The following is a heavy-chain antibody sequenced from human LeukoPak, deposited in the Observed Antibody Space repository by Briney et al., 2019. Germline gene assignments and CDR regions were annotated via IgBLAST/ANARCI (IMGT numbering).Heavy chain of an antibody. CDR1: GFTFNNYA. V-gene: IGHV3-30*04. Sequence: GGSLRLSCAASGFTFNNYALHWVRQAPGQGLEWLAVISYDGSNQYYADSVRGRFTISRDNSKNTLSVQMNSLRAEDTAVYFCARDASGSASYYYYGMDVWGRGTTVTVSS. J-gene: IGHJ6*02. CDR2: ISYDGSNQ. CDR3: ARDASGSASYYYYGMDV.